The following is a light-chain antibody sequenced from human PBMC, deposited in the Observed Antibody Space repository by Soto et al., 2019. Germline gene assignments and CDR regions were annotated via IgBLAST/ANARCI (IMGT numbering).Light chain of an antibody. J-gene: IGLJ3*02. Sequence: QSALTQPASVSGPPGQSITISCTGTSSDVGGYNYVSWYQQHPGKAPKLMIYEVSNRPSGVSNRFSGSKSGNTASLTISGLQAEDEADYYCTSYTTSSTHWVFGGGTQLTVL. CDR1: SSDVGGYNY. CDR2: EVS. V-gene: IGLV2-14*01. CDR3: TSYTTSSTHWV.